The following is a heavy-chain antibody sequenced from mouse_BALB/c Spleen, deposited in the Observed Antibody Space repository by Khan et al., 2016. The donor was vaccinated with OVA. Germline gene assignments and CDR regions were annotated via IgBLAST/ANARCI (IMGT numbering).Heavy chain of an antibody. CDR2: VNPNTDNI. V-gene: IGHV1-26*01. D-gene: IGHD2-14*01. Sequence: VQLKESGPDLVKPGASVKISCKASGYSFTLYYMSWVKQSHGKSLEWIGRVNPNTDNINYNQEFTGKAILTVDKSSNTAYMELRSLTSEDSAVYFCARVYDFFASWGQGTLVTVSA. J-gene: IGHJ3*01. CDR3: ARVYDFFAS. CDR1: GYSFTLYY.